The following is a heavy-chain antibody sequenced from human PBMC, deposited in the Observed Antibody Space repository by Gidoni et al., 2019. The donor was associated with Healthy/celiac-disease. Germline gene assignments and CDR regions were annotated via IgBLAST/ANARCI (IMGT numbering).Heavy chain of an antibody. CDR3: AKDLYDTMIVVVTLFDY. D-gene: IGHD3-22*01. CDR1: GFTFSSYA. V-gene: IGHV3-23*04. J-gene: IGHJ4*02. Sequence: EVQLVESGGGLVQPGGSLRLSCAASGFTFSSYAKSWVRQAPGKGLEWVSAISGSGGSTYYANSVKGRFTISRDNSKNTLYLQMNSLRAEDTAVYYCAKDLYDTMIVVVTLFDYWGQGTLVTVSS. CDR2: ISGSGGST.